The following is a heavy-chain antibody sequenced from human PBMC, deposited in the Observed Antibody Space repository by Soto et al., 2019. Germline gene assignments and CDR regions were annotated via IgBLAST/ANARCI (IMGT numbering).Heavy chain of an antibody. CDR2: ISAYNGNT. V-gene: IGHV1-18*01. CDR3: ARAWEIAAAGFTAEYFQH. CDR1: GYTFTSYG. D-gene: IGHD6-13*01. Sequence: ASVKVSCKASGYTFTSYGISWVRQAPGQGLEWMGWISAYNGNTNYAQKLQGRVTMTTDTSTSTAYMELRSLRSDDTAVYYCARAWEIAAAGFTAEYFQHWGQGTLVTVSS. J-gene: IGHJ1*01.